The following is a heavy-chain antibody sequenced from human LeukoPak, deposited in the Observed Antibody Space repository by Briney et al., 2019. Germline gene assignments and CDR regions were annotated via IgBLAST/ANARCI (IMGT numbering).Heavy chain of an antibody. CDR2: ITSSSTYI. CDR1: GFTFSNYN. V-gene: IGHV3-21*04. Sequence: GGSLRLSCAASGFTFSNYNMNWVRQAPGKGLEWVSSITSSSTYIYYADSVKGRFTISRDNAKNSLYLQMNSLRAEDTAVYYCAKGAWELLDYYYYYMDVWGKGTTVTISS. D-gene: IGHD1-26*01. CDR3: AKGAWELLDYYYYYMDV. J-gene: IGHJ6*03.